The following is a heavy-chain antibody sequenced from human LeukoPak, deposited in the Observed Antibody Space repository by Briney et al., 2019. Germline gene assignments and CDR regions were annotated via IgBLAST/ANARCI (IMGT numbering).Heavy chain of an antibody. CDR1: GFTFSSYS. J-gene: IGHJ4*02. Sequence: GGSLRLSCAASGFTFSSYSMTWVRQAPGKGLEWVSYISRRSNSIHYADSVKGRFTISRDNAKNSLYLQMNSLRAEDTAVYYCARDLAVAGTCDYWGQGTLVTVSS. CDR3: ARDLAVAGTCDY. D-gene: IGHD6-19*01. CDR2: ISRRSNSI. V-gene: IGHV3-48*04.